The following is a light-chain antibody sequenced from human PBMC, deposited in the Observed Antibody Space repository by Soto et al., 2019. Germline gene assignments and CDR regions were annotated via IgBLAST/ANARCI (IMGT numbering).Light chain of an antibody. CDR1: QSISSW. CDR3: QQYNHYRT. Sequence: DIQMTQSPSTLSASVGDRVTITCRASQSISSWLAWYQQKPGKAPKVLIYDASSLESGVPSRFSGSGSGTEFSLTISSLQPDDFATYYCQQYNHYRTFGQGTRVEIK. V-gene: IGKV1-5*01. CDR2: DAS. J-gene: IGKJ1*01.